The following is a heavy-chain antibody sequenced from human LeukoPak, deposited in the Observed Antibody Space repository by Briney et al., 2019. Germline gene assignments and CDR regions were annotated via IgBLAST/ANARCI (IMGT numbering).Heavy chain of an antibody. D-gene: IGHD5/OR15-5a*01. Sequence: PSETLSLPCSVSGGSISRNVHYWGWIRQPPRKGLEWHGHIQNNYNSYYNPSLKSRISMSGDMSKNQISLNVRSVTGADTAVYYCVRLLDYCSVSSGPALGTWGQGTQVTVSA. CDR3: VRLLDYCSVSSGPALGT. V-gene: IGHV4-39*01. J-gene: IGHJ5*02. CDR1: GGSISRNVHY. CDR2: IQNNYNS.